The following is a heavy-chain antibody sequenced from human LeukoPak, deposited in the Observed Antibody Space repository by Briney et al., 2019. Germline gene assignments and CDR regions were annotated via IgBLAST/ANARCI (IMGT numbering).Heavy chain of an antibody. Sequence: GSLRLSCAASGFTFSSYEMNWVRQAPGKGLEWIGEINHSGSTNYNPSLKSRVTISVDTSKNQFSLKLSSVTAADTAVYYCARGSGAFDIWGQGTMVTVSS. CDR3: ARGSGAFDI. CDR2: INHSGST. V-gene: IGHV4-34*01. CDR1: GFTFSSYE. J-gene: IGHJ3*02.